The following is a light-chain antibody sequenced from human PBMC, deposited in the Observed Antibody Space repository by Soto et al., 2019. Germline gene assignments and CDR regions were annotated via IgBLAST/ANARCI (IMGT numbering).Light chain of an antibody. V-gene: IGLV2-14*01. Sequence: QSALTQPASVSGSPGQSITISCTGTSSDIGRYTYVSWYQQHPGKAPKLIIFEVTNRPSGVSSRFSGSKSGNSASLIISGLQAEDEADYYCSSHTSSSTRVFGGGTKLTVL. J-gene: IGLJ2*01. CDR2: EVT. CDR1: SSDIGRYTY. CDR3: SSHTSSSTRV.